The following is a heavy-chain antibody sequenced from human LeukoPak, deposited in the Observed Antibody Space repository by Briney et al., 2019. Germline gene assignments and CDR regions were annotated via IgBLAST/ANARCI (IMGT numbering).Heavy chain of an antibody. J-gene: IGHJ6*02. Sequence: GGSLRLSCAASGFTFSSSAMSWVRQAPGKGLEWVSAITGGGDRTSSADSVKGRFTISRDNSQNTLFLQMNSLRAEDTGTYYCAKEFGEIFGVVGASYYYYYGMDVWGQGTTVTVSS. CDR1: GFTFSSSA. CDR3: AKEFGEIFGVVGASYYYYYGMDV. D-gene: IGHD3-3*01. CDR2: ITGGGDRT. V-gene: IGHV3-23*01.